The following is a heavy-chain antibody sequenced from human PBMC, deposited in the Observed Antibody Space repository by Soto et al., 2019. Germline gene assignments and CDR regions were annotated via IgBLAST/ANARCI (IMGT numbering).Heavy chain of an antibody. Sequence: KASETLSLTCAVSGYSISSAYYWGWIRQPPGKGLEWIGTMYHRGSTFYNPSLKSRVTISIDTSKNQFSLKLSAVTAADTAVYYCMRAWEIRAGGDTFDVWGQGTMVTVSS. CDR1: GYSISSAYY. V-gene: IGHV4-38-2*01. J-gene: IGHJ3*01. D-gene: IGHD1-26*01. CDR3: MRAWEIRAGGDTFDV. CDR2: MYHRGST.